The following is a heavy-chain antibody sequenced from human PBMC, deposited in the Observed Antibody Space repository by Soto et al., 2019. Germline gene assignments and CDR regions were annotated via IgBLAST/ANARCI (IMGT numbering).Heavy chain of an antibody. Sequence: QVQLVQSGAEVKKPGSSVKVSCKVSGGAFSSYDISWVRRAPGQGLDWMGGIIPLFETTNYAQKFQGRVTITADKSTSTAYMELSRLRSEDTAVYYCVRDITTGYYGMDVWGQGTTVTVSS. CDR3: VRDITTGYYGMDV. CDR2: IIPLFETT. CDR1: GGAFSSYD. V-gene: IGHV1-69*06. J-gene: IGHJ6*02. D-gene: IGHD4-4*01.